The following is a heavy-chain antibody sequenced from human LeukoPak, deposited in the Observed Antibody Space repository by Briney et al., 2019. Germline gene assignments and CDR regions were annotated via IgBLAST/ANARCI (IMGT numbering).Heavy chain of an antibody. J-gene: IGHJ6*03. Sequence: SVTLSLICTVSGYSISSGYYWGWIRQPPGEGLEWIGNIYQSGTTYYNPCLKSRVTISVDTSKDQFSLKVNSVTAADTAVYYCARVGLIYYYYTDAWGKGTTVTVSS. CDR1: GYSISSGYY. CDR2: IYQSGTT. CDR3: ARVGLIYYYYTDA. D-gene: IGHD2-21*01. V-gene: IGHV4-38-2*02.